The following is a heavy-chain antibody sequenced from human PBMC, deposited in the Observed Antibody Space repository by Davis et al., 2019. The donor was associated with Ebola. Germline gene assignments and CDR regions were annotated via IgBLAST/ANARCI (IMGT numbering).Heavy chain of an antibody. Sequence: GGSLRLSCAASGFTFSSYAMHWVRQAPGKGLEWVAVISYDGSNKYYADSVKGRFTISRDNSKNTLYLQMNSLRAEDTAVYYCARITLTYYYDSSGYHTRRYFDYWGQGTLVTVSS. CDR2: ISYDGSNK. J-gene: IGHJ4*02. D-gene: IGHD3-22*01. CDR1: GFTFSSYA. V-gene: IGHV3-30-3*01. CDR3: ARITLTYYYDSSGYHTRRYFDY.